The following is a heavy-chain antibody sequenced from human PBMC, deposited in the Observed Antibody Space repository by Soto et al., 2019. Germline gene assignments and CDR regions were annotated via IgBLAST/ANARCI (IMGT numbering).Heavy chain of an antibody. V-gene: IGHV3-53*01. J-gene: IGHJ6*02. CDR2: IYSGGST. CDR1: GFTVSSNY. CDR3: ARDRYYDSSGYYRKAYYYYGMDV. Sequence: GGSLRLSCAASGFTVSSNYMSWVRQAPGKGLEWVSVIYSGGSTYYADSVKGRFTISRDNSKNTLYLQMNSLRAEDTAVYYCARDRYYDSSGYYRKAYYYYGMDVWGQGTTVTVSS. D-gene: IGHD3-22*01.